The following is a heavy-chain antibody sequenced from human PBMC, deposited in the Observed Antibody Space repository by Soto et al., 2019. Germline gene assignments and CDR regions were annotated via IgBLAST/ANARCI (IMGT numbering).Heavy chain of an antibody. J-gene: IGHJ5*02. CDR1: GYTFTSYG. Sequence: ASVKVSCKASGYTFTSYGMSWVRQAPGQGLEWMGWISAYNGNTNYAQKLQGRVTMTTDTSTSTAYMELRSLRSDDTAVYYCARDGLRFLEWARGWFDPWGQGTLVTVSS. D-gene: IGHD3-3*01. CDR3: ARDGLRFLEWARGWFDP. CDR2: ISAYNGNT. V-gene: IGHV1-18*04.